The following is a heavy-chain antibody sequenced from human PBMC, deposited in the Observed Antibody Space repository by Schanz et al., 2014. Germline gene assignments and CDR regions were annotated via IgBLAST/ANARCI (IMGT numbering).Heavy chain of an antibody. CDR2: VSSSSTYI. CDR1: GFTFSSYL. V-gene: IGHV3-21*01. Sequence: EVQLVESGGGLVQPGGSLTLSCAASGFTFSSYLMSWVRQAPGKGLEWVSSVSSSSTYIFYADSVRGRFTISRDDAKNSLYLQMNSLRAEDTAVYYCTRDDFGASDYWGQGTLVTVS. CDR3: TRDDFGASDY. D-gene: IGHD3-16*01. J-gene: IGHJ4*02.